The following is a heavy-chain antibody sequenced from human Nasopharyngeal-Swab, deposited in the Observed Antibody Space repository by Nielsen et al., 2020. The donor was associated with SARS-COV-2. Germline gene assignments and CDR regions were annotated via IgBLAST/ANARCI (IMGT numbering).Heavy chain of an antibody. CDR1: RFTFNSYW. CDR2: IKQDGSEK. Sequence: GGSLKISCAASRFTFNSYWMSWVRQAPGKGLEWVASIKQDGSEKYYVDSVKGRFTISRDNAKKSLSLQMNSLRAEDTAVYYCARGGWYFDLWGRGTLVAVSS. J-gene: IGHJ2*01. V-gene: IGHV3-7*01. CDR3: ARGGWYFDL.